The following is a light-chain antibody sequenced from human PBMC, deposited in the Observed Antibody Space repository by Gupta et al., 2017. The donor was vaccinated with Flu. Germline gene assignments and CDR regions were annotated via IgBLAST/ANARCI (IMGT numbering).Light chain of an antibody. CDR2: AAS. CDR3: QKYNGAPFT. V-gene: IGKV1-27*01. CDR1: QGISNY. J-gene: IGKJ3*01. Sequence: PSSLSASVGDRVTITCRASQGISNYLAWYQQKPGKVPTLLIYAASTFQSGVPSRFSGSGSGTDFTLTISSLQPEDVATYYCQKYNGAPFTFGPGTTVDIK.